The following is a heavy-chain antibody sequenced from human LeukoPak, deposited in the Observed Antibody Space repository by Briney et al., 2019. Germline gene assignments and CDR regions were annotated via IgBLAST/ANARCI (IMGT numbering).Heavy chain of an antibody. CDR1: GGSFSGYY. D-gene: IGHD3-10*01. CDR2: IYHNGST. J-gene: IGHJ5*02. V-gene: IGHV4-34*01. CDR3: ARTYYYGSGSPNWFDP. Sequence: SETLSLTCAVYGGSFSGYYWSWIRQPPGKGLEWIGYIYHNGSTYYNPSLKSRVTISVDRSKNQFSLKLSSVTAADTAVYYCARTYYYGSGSPNWFDPWGQGTLVTVSS.